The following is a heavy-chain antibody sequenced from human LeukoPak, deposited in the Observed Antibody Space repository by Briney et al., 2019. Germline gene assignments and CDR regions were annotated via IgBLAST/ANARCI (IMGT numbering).Heavy chain of an antibody. V-gene: IGHV4-59*01. D-gene: IGHD1-14*01. CDR3: ARFNPWRIN. J-gene: IGHJ4*02. CDR2: SYYSGST. Sequence: SETLSLTCTVSGGSISSYDWSWIRQPPGQGLGWIGYSYYSGSTNYNPYLKRRVTISVDTSKHQFSLKLSSVTAADTAVYYCARFNPWRINWGQGTLVTVSS. CDR1: GGSISSYD.